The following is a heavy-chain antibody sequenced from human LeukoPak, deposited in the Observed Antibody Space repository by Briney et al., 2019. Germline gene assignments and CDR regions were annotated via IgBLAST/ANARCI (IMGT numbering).Heavy chain of an antibody. CDR3: ARGSIHISSSWYGDDAFDI. Sequence: GGSLRLSCAASGFTFSSYWMSWVRQAPGKGLEWVANIKQDGSAKYYVDSVKGRFTISRDNAKNSLYLQMNSLRAEDTAVYYCARGSIHISSSWYGDDAFDIWGQGTMVTVSS. D-gene: IGHD6-13*01. J-gene: IGHJ3*02. CDR1: GFTFSSYW. V-gene: IGHV3-7*01. CDR2: IKQDGSAK.